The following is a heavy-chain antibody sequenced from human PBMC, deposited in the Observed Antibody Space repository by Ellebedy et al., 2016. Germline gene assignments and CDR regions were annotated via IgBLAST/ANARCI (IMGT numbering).Heavy chain of an antibody. CDR3: ARAGRLNWFDP. Sequence: GESLKISCAASGFTFSSYSMNWVRQAPGKGLEWVSYISSSSSTIYYADSVKGRFTISRDNAKNSLYLQMNSLRAEDTAVYYCARAGRLNWFDPWGQGTLVTVSS. V-gene: IGHV3-48*04. CDR2: ISSSSSTI. D-gene: IGHD3-10*01. J-gene: IGHJ5*02. CDR1: GFTFSSYS.